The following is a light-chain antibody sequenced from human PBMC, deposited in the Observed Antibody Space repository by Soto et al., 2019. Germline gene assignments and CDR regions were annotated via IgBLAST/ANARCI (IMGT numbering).Light chain of an antibody. CDR2: GNS. J-gene: IGLJ1*01. Sequence: QSVLTQPPSASGTPGQRVTISCSGSNSNIGSNTVNWYQQLPGTAPKLLIYGNSNRPSGVPDRFSGSKSGTSASLAITGLQAEDEADYYCQSCDSSLSGSGVFGTGTKVTVL. CDR1: NSNIGSNT. V-gene: IGLV1-44*01. CDR3: QSCDSSLSGSGV.